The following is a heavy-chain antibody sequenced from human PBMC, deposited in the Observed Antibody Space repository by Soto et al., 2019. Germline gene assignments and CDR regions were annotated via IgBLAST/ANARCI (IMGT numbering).Heavy chain of an antibody. Sequence: PSQTLSLTCTVSGVSISSGGYYWSWIRQHPGKGLEWIGYIYYSGSTYYNPSLKSRVAISVDTSKNQFSLKLSSVTAADTSVYYGARNQLWQYNLFDPWGQGTLVTVSS. CDR1: GVSISSGGYY. CDR3: ARNQLWQYNLFDP. J-gene: IGHJ5*02. CDR2: IYYSGST. V-gene: IGHV4-31*03. D-gene: IGHD5-18*01.